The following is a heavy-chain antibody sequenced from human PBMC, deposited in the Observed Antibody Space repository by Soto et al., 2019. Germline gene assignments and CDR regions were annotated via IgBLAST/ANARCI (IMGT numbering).Heavy chain of an antibody. J-gene: IGHJ6*02. D-gene: IGHD3-10*01. CDR1: GGSISSGGYY. CDR3: ARVPPSFEARGDYHYVMDF. V-gene: IGHV4-31*02. CDR2: IYYSGST. Sequence: SENLSLTCTVSGGSISSGGYYWSWIRQHPGKGLEWIGYIYYSGSTYYNPSLKSRVTISVDTSKNQFSLKLSSVTAADTAVYYCARVPPSFEARGDYHYVMDFWAQGTTVPVS.